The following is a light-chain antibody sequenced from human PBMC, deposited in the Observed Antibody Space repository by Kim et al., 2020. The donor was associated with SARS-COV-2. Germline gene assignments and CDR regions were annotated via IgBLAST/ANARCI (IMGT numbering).Light chain of an antibody. Sequence: QSALTQPASVSGSPGQSITFSCTGTSSDVGGFNYVSWYQQHPGKAPKLMIYDVSKRPSGISNRFSGSKSGNTASLTISGLHAEDDADYYCSSYTASSTFLFGTGTKVTVL. J-gene: IGLJ1*01. CDR2: DVS. CDR3: SSYTASSTFL. V-gene: IGLV2-14*03. CDR1: SSDVGGFNY.